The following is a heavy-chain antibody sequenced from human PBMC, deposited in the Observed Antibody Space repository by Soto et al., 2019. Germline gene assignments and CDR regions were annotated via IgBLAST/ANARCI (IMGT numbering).Heavy chain of an antibody. V-gene: IGHV3-30*18. CDR2: ISYDGSNK. CDR1: GFTFSSYG. J-gene: IGHJ4*02. D-gene: IGHD2-2*01. CDR3: AKPGYCSSTSCPDY. Sequence: GGSLRLSCAASGFTFSSYGMHWVRQAPGKGLEWVAVISYDGSNKYYADSVKGRFTISRDNSKNTLYLQMNSLRAEDTAVYYCAKPGYCSSTSCPDYWGQGTLVTVSS.